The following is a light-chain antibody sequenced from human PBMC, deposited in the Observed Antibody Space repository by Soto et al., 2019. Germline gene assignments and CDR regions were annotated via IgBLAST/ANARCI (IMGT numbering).Light chain of an antibody. CDR3: QHYNYYWT. Sequence: IHMTQSPSTLSASVGDTVTITCRASQNINRWLAWYQHKPGQAPKPLIYKASTLESGVPSRFSGNASGTEFTLTISSLQPDDSATYFCQHYNYYWTFGQGTKVEIK. J-gene: IGKJ1*01. CDR1: QNINRW. CDR2: KAS. V-gene: IGKV1-5*03.